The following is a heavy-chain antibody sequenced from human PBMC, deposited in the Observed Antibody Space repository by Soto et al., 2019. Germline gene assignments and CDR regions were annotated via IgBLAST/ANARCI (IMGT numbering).Heavy chain of an antibody. CDR3: AKDYGELAFDY. CDR1: GFAFSTYD. Sequence: EVQLLESGGGLAQPRGSLRLSCVGSGFAFSTYDMTWVRQAPGQGLEWVSGMSARSSRTYYADSVKGRFTISRDNSKNTLYLQMSSLRVEDTAVYYCAKDYGELAFDYWGQGTQVTVSS. V-gene: IGHV3-23*01. CDR2: MSARSSRT. J-gene: IGHJ4*02. D-gene: IGHD1-26*01.